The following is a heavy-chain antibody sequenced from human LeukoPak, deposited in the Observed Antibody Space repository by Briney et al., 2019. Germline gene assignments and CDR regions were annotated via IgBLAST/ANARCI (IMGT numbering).Heavy chain of an antibody. CDR2: ISAYNGNT. CDR1: GYTFTDYY. Sequence: GASVKVSCKASGYTFTDYYMHWVRQAPGQGLEWMGWISAYNGNTNYAQKLQGRVTMTTDTSTSTAYMELRSLRSDDTAVYYCARITMVRGAKRAFDIWGQGTMVTVSS. J-gene: IGHJ3*02. D-gene: IGHD3-10*01. V-gene: IGHV1-18*04. CDR3: ARITMVRGAKRAFDI.